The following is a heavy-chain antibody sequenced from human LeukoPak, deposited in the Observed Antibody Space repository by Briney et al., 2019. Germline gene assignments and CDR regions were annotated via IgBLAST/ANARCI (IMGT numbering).Heavy chain of an antibody. D-gene: IGHD2-2*02. CDR3: ARSRVETDIVVVPAARPRLYYYYYMDV. J-gene: IGHJ6*03. V-gene: IGHV4-4*07. CDR2: IYTSGST. CDR1: GGSISSCY. Sequence: SETLSLTCTVSGGSISSCYWSWIRQPAGKGLEWIGRIYTSGSTNYNPSLKSRVTMSVDTSKNQFSLKLSSVTAADTAVYYCARSRVETDIVVVPAARPRLYYYYYMDVWGKGTTVTVSS.